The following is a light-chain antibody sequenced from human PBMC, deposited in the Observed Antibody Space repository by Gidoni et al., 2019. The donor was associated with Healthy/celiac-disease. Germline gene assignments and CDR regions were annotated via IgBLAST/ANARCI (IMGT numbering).Light chain of an antibody. Sequence: AFRMPHSPFSLPASVGDRVTITCWASQCISSYLAWYQQKPAKAPKLFIYDASSLQSGVPSRFSGSGSGTDYTLTISSLQPEDFATYYCQQYYSTPPFTFGPGTKVDIK. V-gene: IGKV1D-43*01. J-gene: IGKJ3*01. CDR2: DAS. CDR3: QQYYSTPPFT. CDR1: QCISSY.